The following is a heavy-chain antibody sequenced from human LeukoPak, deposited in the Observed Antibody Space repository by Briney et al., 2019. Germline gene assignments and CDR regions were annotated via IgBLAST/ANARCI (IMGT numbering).Heavy chain of an antibody. J-gene: IGHJ6*04. CDR3: AELGITMIGGV. V-gene: IGHV3-48*04. Sequence: GGSLRLSCAASGFTFSSYSTNTVREAPGKGLQMVSYISSSGSTIYYADSVKGRFTISRDNAKNSLYLQMNSLRAEDTAVYYCAELGITMIGGVWGKGTTVTISS. D-gene: IGHD3-10*02. CDR2: ISSSGSTI. CDR1: GFTFSSYS.